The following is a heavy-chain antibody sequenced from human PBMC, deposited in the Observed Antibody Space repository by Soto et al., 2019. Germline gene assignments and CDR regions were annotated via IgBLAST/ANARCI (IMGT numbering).Heavy chain of an antibody. CDR3: AVGYCSGGSCYPSGFGY. J-gene: IGHJ4*02. D-gene: IGHD2-15*01. Sequence: PGVPLRLSCAASGFTFSSYEMNWVRQAPGKGLEWVSYISSSGSTIYYADSVKGRFTISRDNAKNSLYLQMNSLRAEDTAVYYCAVGYCSGGSCYPSGFGYWGQGTLVTSPQ. V-gene: IGHV3-48*03. CDR2: ISSSGSTI. CDR1: GFTFSSYE.